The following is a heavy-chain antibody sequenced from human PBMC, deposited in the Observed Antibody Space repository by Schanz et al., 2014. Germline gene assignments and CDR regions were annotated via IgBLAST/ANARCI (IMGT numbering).Heavy chain of an antibody. CDR3: ARDKGGYYPFDY. D-gene: IGHD3-3*01. CDR2: ISGSGGDT. CDR1: GFTFSSYA. V-gene: IGHV3-23*04. Sequence: EVQLEESGGGLVKPGGSLKLSCAASGFTFSSYAMSWVRQAPGKGLEWVSAISGSGGDTYYADSVKGRFTISRDNSKNTLYLQMNSLRAEDTAVYYCARDKGGYYPFDYWGQGTLVTVSS. J-gene: IGHJ4*02.